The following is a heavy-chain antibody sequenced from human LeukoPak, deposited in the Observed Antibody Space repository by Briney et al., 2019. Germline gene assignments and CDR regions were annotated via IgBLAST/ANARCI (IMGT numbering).Heavy chain of an antibody. CDR3: ASGVGATTVPTFDY. D-gene: IGHD1-26*01. CDR2: INPNSGGT. Sequence: ASVKVSFKASGYTFTCYYMHWVRQAPGQGLEWMGRINPNSGGTNYAQKFQGRVTMTRDTSISTAYMELSRLRSDDTAVYYCASGVGATTVPTFDYWGQGTLVTVSS. J-gene: IGHJ4*02. CDR1: GYTFTCYY. V-gene: IGHV1-2*06.